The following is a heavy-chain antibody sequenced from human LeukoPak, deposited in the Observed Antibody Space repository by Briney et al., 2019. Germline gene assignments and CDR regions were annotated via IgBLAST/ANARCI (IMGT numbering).Heavy chain of an antibody. CDR2: IIPIFGTA. J-gene: IGHJ4*02. V-gene: IGHV1-69*05. CDR1: GGTFSSYA. D-gene: IGHD5-18*01. Sequence: ASVKVSCKASGGTFSSYAVSWVRQAPGQGLEWMRGIIPIFGTANYAQKFQGRVTITTDESTSTAYMELSSLRSEDTAVYYCARDLGYSYGPNWGPLDYWGQGTLVTVSS. CDR3: ARDLGYSYGPNWGPLDY.